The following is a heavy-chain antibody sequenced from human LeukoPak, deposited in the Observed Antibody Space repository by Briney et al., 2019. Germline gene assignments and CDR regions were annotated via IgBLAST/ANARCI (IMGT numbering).Heavy chain of an antibody. CDR2: IIPIVGTA. J-gene: IGHJ6*03. D-gene: IGHD6-13*01. CDR1: GGTFSSYA. Sequence: SVKVSCKASGGTFSSYAISWVRQAPGQGLEWMGGIIPIVGTANYAQKFQGRVTITADESTSTAYMELSSLRSEDTAVYYCARDPGQQLPHNYYYYYMDVWGKGTTVTVSS. CDR3: ARDPGQQLPHNYYYYYMDV. V-gene: IGHV1-69*13.